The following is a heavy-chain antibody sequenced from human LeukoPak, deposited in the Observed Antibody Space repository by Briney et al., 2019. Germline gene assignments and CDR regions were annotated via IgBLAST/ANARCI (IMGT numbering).Heavy chain of an antibody. CDR1: GFTFSSYA. D-gene: IGHD3-22*01. V-gene: IGHV3-23*01. Sequence: GGSLRLSCAASGFTFSSYAMSWVRQAPGKGLEWVSAISGSGGSTYYADSVKGRFTISRDNSKNPLYLQMNSLRAEDTAVYYCAKDGGMRSYYYDSSGYSVDYWGQGTLVTVSS. J-gene: IGHJ4*02. CDR3: AKDGGMRSYYYDSSGYSVDY. CDR2: ISGSGGST.